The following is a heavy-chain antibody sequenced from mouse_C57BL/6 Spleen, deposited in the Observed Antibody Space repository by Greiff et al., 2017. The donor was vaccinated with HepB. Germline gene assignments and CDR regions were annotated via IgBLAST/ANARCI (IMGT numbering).Heavy chain of an antibody. CDR1: EYEFPSHD. D-gene: IGHD1-1*01. V-gene: IGHV5-2*01. J-gene: IGHJ3*01. CDR2: INSDGGST. Sequence: EVMLVESGGGLVQPGESLKLSCESNEYEFPSHDMSWVRKTPEKRLELVAAINSDGGSTYYPDTMGRRFIISRDNTKKTLYLQMSSLRSEDTALYYCARRDYGSTWFAYWGQGTLVTVSA. CDR3: ARRDYGSTWFAY.